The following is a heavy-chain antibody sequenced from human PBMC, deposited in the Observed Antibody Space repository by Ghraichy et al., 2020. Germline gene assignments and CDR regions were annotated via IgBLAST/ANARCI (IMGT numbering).Heavy chain of an antibody. CDR2: IYYSGST. Sequence: SETLSLTCTVSGGSISSYYWSWIRQPPGKGLEWIGYIYYSGSTNYNPSLKSRVTISVDTSKNQFSLKLSSVTAADTAVYYCARHRGVAGPPLQPYGMDVWGQGTTVTVSS. CDR1: GGSISSYY. D-gene: IGHD6-19*01. CDR3: ARHRGVAGPPLQPYGMDV. V-gene: IGHV4-59*08. J-gene: IGHJ6*02.